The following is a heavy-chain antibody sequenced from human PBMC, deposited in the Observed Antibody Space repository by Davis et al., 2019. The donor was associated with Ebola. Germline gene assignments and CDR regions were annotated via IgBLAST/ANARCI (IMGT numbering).Heavy chain of an antibody. D-gene: IGHD5-18*01. CDR2: TYYTSQWYN. V-gene: IGHV6-1*01. CDR1: GDSVSSRGAA. J-gene: IGHJ6*04. CDR3: ARGWLRAGMDV. Sequence: HSQTLSLTCAISGDSVSSRGAAWNWIRQSPSTRLAWLGRTYYTSQWYNDYAVSVKSRITINPDTSKNQFSLQLNSVTPEDTALYYCARGWLRAGMDVWGEGTTVTVSS.